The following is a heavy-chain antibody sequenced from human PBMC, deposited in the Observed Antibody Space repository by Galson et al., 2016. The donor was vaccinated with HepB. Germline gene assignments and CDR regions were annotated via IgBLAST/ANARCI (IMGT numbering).Heavy chain of an antibody. V-gene: IGHV4-34*01. CDR3: SRGLDAYKAGNY. CDR1: GGSFTGYY. CDR2: IHPSGST. D-gene: IGHD5-24*01. Sequence: EPLSLTCGVYGGSFTGYYCNWFRQPPGMGLEWIGEIHPSGSTSYNPSLGNRVTISLDTSKNQFSLKVDSVTAADTAVYFCSRGLDAYKAGNYWCQGTLVTVAA. J-gene: IGHJ4*02.